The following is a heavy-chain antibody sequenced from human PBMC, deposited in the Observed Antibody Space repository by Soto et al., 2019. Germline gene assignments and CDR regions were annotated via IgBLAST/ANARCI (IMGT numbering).Heavy chain of an antibody. J-gene: IGHJ6*02. CDR1: GFIFDDLA. D-gene: IGHD2-8*01. V-gene: IGHV3-9*01. CDR2: ITWNSASV. CDR3: TKEVYGMGYYYYGMDV. Sequence: GGSLRLSCAASGFIFDDLAMHWVRQAPGKGLEWVSSITWNSASVAYADSVKGRFTISRDNAKNSLYLQMNNLRPEGAALYYCTKEVYGMGYYYYGMDVWGQGTTVTVSS.